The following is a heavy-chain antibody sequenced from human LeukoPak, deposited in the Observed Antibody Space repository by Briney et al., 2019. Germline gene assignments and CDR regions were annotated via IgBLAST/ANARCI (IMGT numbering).Heavy chain of an antibody. Sequence: GGSLRLSCAASGFTFSDYYMTWIRQSPEKGLEWVSYISSSGDITHYADSVKGRFTISRDNSKNTLYLQMNSLRAEDTAVYYCAKDVRYYYDSSGYDIWGQGTMVTVSS. D-gene: IGHD3-22*01. J-gene: IGHJ3*02. V-gene: IGHV3-11*04. CDR1: GFTFSDYY. CDR3: AKDVRYYYDSSGYDI. CDR2: ISSSGDIT.